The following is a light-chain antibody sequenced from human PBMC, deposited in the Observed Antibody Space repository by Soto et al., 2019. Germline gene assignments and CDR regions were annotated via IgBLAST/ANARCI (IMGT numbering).Light chain of an antibody. J-gene: IGLJ2*01. CDR1: SSNIGSNY. CDR3: GTWDSSLSGGV. V-gene: IGLV1-51*01. CDR2: DNN. Sequence: QSVLTQPPSVSAAPGQKVTISCSGSSSNIGSNYVSWYQQLPGTAPKLLIYDNNKRRSGIPDRFSGSKSGTSATLGITGLQTGDEAHYYCGTWDSSLSGGVFGGGTKLPS.